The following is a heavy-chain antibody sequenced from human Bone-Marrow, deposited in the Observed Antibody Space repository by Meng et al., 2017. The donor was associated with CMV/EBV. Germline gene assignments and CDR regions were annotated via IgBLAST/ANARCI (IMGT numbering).Heavy chain of an antibody. CDR1: GGTFSSYA. Sequence: SVKVSCKASGGTFSSYAISWVRQAPGQGLEWMGGIIPILGIANYAQKFQGRVTITADKSASTAYMELSSLRSEDTAVYYCARDPSYGYYDFWSGYSGMDVWGQGTTVTVSS. CDR3: ARDPSYGYYDFWSGYSGMDV. CDR2: IIPILGIA. D-gene: IGHD3-3*01. V-gene: IGHV1-69*10. J-gene: IGHJ6*02.